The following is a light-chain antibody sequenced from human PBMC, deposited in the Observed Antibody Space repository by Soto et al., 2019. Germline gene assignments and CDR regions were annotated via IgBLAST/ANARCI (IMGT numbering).Light chain of an antibody. Sequence: EIVMTQSPATLSLSPGGRGTLSCRSSQSLTSNLAWYQQKPGQAPRLLIYGASNRATGIPDRFSGSGSGTDFTLTISRLEPEDFAVYYCQQYGSSGTFGQGTK. CDR3: QQYGSSGT. V-gene: IGKV3-20*01. CDR1: QSLTSN. CDR2: GAS. J-gene: IGKJ1*01.